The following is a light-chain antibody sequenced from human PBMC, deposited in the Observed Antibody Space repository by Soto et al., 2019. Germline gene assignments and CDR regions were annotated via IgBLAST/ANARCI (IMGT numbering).Light chain of an antibody. CDR3: QQYNSYWT. Sequence: IQLTQSPSSLSASVGDRVTVTCRASRGISSFLAWYQLKPGKAPKLLIYKASSLESGVPSRFSGSGSGTEFTLTISSLQPDDFATYYCQQYNSYWTFGQGTKVDIK. CDR1: RGISSF. J-gene: IGKJ1*01. V-gene: IGKV1-5*03. CDR2: KAS.